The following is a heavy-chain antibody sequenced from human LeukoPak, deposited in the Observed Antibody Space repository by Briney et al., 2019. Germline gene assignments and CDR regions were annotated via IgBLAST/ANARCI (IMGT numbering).Heavy chain of an antibody. CDR1: GGTFSSYA. J-gene: IGHJ6*04. Sequence: SAKVSCKAPGGTFSSYAISWVRQAPGQGLEWMGGIIPIFGTANYAQKFQGRVTITADESTSTAYMELSSLRSEDTAVYYCASSGKATTPLDVWGKGTTVTVSS. CDR3: ASSGKATTPLDV. CDR2: IIPIFGTA. V-gene: IGHV1-69*13. D-gene: IGHD5-24*01.